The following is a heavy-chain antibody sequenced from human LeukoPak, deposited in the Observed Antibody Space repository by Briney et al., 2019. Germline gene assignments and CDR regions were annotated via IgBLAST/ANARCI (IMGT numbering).Heavy chain of an antibody. J-gene: IGHJ5*02. D-gene: IGHD1-1*01. V-gene: IGHV3-74*03. CDR2: INGDLTNT. Sequence: GGSLRLSCAASGFTFTDYWMHWVRQVAGKGLVWVSRINGDLTNTTYADSVKGRFTISRDNAKNTLYLQMNSLRAEDTALYYCARGIDDGDNWFDPWGQGTLVTVPS. CDR3: ARGIDDGDNWFDP. CDR1: GFTFTDYW.